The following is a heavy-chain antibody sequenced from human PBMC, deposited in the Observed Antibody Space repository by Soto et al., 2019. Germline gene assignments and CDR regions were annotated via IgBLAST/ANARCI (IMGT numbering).Heavy chain of an antibody. CDR2: IYYSGST. CDR3: ASYNQGYCSSTSCYRTEYFQH. V-gene: IGHV4-30-4*01. D-gene: IGHD2-2*01. J-gene: IGHJ1*01. CDR1: GGSISSGDYY. Sequence: QVQLQESGPGLVKPSQTLSLTCTVSGGSISSGDYYWSWIRQPPGKGLEWIGYIYYSGSTYYNPSLKSRVTISVDTSKNQFSLKLSSVTAADTAVYYCASYNQGYCSSTSCYRTEYFQHWGQGTLVTVSS.